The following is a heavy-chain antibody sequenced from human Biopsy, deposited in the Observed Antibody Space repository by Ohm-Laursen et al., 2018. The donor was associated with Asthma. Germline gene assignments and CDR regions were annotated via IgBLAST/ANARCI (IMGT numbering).Heavy chain of an antibody. V-gene: IGHV3-7*04. Sequence: SLRLSCTAPGFTFSTSWMTWVRQAPGKGLEWVANIKEDGSEKNYVDSVKGRFTISRDNAKNSLYLQMNSLRDEDTAVYYCARPDPGTTPGMDVWGQGTTVTVSS. J-gene: IGHJ6*02. CDR2: IKEDGSEK. CDR3: ARPDPGTTPGMDV. D-gene: IGHD1-7*01. CDR1: GFTFSTSW.